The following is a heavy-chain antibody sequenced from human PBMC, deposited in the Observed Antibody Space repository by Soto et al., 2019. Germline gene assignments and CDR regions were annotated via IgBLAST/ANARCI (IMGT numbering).Heavy chain of an antibody. V-gene: IGHV4-59*08. J-gene: IGHJ4*02. Sequence: PSETLSLTCTVSGDPISSYSWTWIRQPPGRRLEWIGYMYYTGSTNYNPSLKSRVSISVDTSKNQFSLKLRSVTAEDTAVYYCARLDSRKGHYYDYWGQGTLVTVSS. CDR2: MYYTGST. CDR1: GDPISSYS. CDR3: ARLDSRKGHYYDY. D-gene: IGHD2-21*01.